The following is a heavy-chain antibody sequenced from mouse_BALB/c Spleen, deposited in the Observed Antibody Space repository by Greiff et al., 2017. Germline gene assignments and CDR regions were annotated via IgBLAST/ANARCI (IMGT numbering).Heavy chain of an antibody. J-gene: IGHJ4*01. Sequence: VQLQQTGPELVKPGASVKISCKASGYSFTDYIMLWVKQSHGKSLEWIGNINPYYGSTSYNLKFKGKATLTVDKSSSTAYMQLNSLTSEDSAVYYCARYAHGNPYYAMDYWGQGTSVTVSS. D-gene: IGHD2-1*01. V-gene: IGHV1-39*01. CDR3: ARYAHGNPYYAMDY. CDR1: GYSFTDYI. CDR2: INPYYGST.